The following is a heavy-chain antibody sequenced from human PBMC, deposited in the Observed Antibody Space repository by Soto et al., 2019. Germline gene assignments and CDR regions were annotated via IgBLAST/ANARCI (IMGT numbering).Heavy chain of an antibody. J-gene: IGHJ4*02. CDR3: AQSGYYYDSSGYYSY. CDR1: GFTFSSYG. Sequence: GGSLRLSCAASGFTFSSYGMRWVRQAPGKGLEWVAVIWYDGSNKYYADSVKGRFTISRDNSKNTLYLQMNSLRAEDTAVYYCAQSGYYYDSSGYYSYWGQGTLVTVSS. V-gene: IGHV3-33*01. D-gene: IGHD3-22*01. CDR2: IWYDGSNK.